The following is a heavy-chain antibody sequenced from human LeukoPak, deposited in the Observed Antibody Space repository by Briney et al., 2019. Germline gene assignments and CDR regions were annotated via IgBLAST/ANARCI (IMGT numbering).Heavy chain of an antibody. CDR2: IIPILGIT. CDR1: GGTFSSYA. CDR3: AREWGAAADY. D-gene: IGHD6-13*01. J-gene: IGHJ4*02. V-gene: IGHV1-69*04. Sequence: SVKVSCKASGGTFSSYAISWVRQAPGQGLEWMGRIIPILGITNYAQKFQGRVTITADKSTTTAYMELSSLRPEDTAVYYCAREWGAAADYWGQGTLVTVSS.